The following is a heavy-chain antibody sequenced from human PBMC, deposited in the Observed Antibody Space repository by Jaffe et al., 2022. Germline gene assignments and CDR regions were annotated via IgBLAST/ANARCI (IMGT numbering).Heavy chain of an antibody. Sequence: QVQLVQSGAEVKKPGSSVKVSCKASGGTFSSYTISWVRQAPGQGLEWMGRIIPILGIANYAQKFQGRVTITADKSTSTAYMELSSLRSEDTAVYYCARDRVIDIVGATDDAFDIWGQGTMVTVSS. J-gene: IGHJ3*02. D-gene: IGHD1-26*01. V-gene: IGHV1-69*08. CDR3: ARDRVIDIVGATDDAFDI. CDR2: IIPILGIA. CDR1: GGTFSSYT.